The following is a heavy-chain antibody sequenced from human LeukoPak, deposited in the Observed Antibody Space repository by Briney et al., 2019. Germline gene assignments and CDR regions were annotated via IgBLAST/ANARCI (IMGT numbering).Heavy chain of an antibody. J-gene: IGHJ4*02. CDR3: ARDPGLVGALVFDY. CDR2: IYYSGST. CDR1: NGSVSSGSYY. Sequence: SETLSLTCTVSNGSVSSGSYYWSWIRQPPGEGLEWIGYIYYSGSTNYNPSLKSRVTISVDTSKNQFSLKLSSVTAADTAVYYCARDPGLVGALVFDYWGQGTLVTVSS. D-gene: IGHD1-26*01. V-gene: IGHV4-61*01.